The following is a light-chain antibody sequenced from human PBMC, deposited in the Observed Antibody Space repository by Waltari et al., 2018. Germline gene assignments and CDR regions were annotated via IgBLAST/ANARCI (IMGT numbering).Light chain of an antibody. CDR3: TSLAAGSTWV. Sequence: QSALTQPPPASGSPGQSVTIPCPGTSSSVGYYNYFSWYQQPPGKAPQPLIYEVTKRPSGVPDRFSGSKSDNTASLTVSGVQVEDEADYYCTSLAAGSTWVFGGGTKLTVL. CDR2: EVT. CDR1: SSSVGYYNY. J-gene: IGLJ3*02. V-gene: IGLV2-8*01.